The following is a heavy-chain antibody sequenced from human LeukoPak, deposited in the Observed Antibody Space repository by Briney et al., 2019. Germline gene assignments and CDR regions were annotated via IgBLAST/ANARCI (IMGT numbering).Heavy chain of an antibody. CDR1: GFTFSSYA. V-gene: IGHV3-23*01. CDR3: AKVALLGYCSSAGCPLDY. Sequence: GGSLRLSCAASGFTFSSYAMTWVRQAPGKGLEWVSGISASGGITYYADSVKGRLTVSRDNSKNTLYLQMNSLRAEDTAVYSYAKVALLGYCSSAGCPLDYWGQGTLVTVSS. J-gene: IGHJ4*02. CDR2: ISASGGIT. D-gene: IGHD2-2*01.